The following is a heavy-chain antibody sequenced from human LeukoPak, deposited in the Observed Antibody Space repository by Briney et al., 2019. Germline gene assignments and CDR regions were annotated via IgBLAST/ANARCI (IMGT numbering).Heavy chain of an antibody. CDR1: GYSFTSYG. V-gene: IGHV1-18*01. CDR2: ISAYNGNT. Sequence: ASVKVSCKTSGYSFTSYGIIWVRQAPGQGLEWMGWISAYNGNTNYAQKLQGRVTMTTDTSTSTAYMELRSLRSDDTAVYYCARDPHPYDTSGYSAYWGQGTLVTVSS. J-gene: IGHJ4*02. CDR3: ARDPHPYDTSGYSAY. D-gene: IGHD3-22*01.